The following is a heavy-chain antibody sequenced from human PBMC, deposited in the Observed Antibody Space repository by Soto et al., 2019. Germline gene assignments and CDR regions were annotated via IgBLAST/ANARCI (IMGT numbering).Heavy chain of an antibody. D-gene: IGHD7-27*01. J-gene: IGHJ3*02. Sequence: SETLSLTCAVYGGSFSGYYWSWIRQPPGKGLEWIGEINHSGSTNYNPSLKSRVTISVDTSKNQFSLKLSSVTAADTAVYYCARDRDLETGDRRDDAFDIWGQGTMVTISS. CDR3: ARDRDLETGDRRDDAFDI. CDR1: GGSFSGYY. CDR2: INHSGST. V-gene: IGHV4-34*01.